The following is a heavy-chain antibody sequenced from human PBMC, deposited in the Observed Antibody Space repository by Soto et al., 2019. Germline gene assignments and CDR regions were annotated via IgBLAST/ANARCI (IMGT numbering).Heavy chain of an antibody. D-gene: IGHD2-2*01. CDR2: ISGNGGRT. J-gene: IGHJ6*03. CDR1: GFTFSSYA. CDR3: AGVSVVPAAIGYYYYYYIDV. Sequence: GGSLRLSCAASGFTFSSYAMSWVRQAPGKGLEWVSAISGNGGRTYYADSVKGRFTISRDNSKNTLYLQMNSLRAEDTAVYYCAGVSVVPAAIGYYYYYYIDVWGKGTTVTVSS. V-gene: IGHV3-23*01.